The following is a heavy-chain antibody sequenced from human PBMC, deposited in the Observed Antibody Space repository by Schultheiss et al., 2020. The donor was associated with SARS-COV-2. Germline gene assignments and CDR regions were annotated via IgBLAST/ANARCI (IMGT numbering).Heavy chain of an antibody. J-gene: IGHJ4*02. D-gene: IGHD3-10*01. V-gene: IGHV4-59*01. CDR3: ARATRVETLFSVRGGSFDF. CDR1: GSSITGFF. CDR2: IYFTGIT. Sequence: SETLSLTCSVSGSSITGFFWTWIRQPPGKGLDPIGNIYFTGITKYNPSLKSRVTISIDTSKNQFSLKLASVTAADTAVYFCARATRVETLFSVRGGSFDFWGLGALVTVSS.